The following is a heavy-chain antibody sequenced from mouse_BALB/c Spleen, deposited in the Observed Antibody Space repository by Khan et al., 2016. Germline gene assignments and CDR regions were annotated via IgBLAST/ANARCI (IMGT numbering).Heavy chain of an antibody. V-gene: IGHV3-2*02. D-gene: IGHD2-2*01. CDR2: ISYSGNL. CDR1: GYSITSDYT. J-gene: IGHJ3*01. CDR3: SRSGYDEEGFAF. Sequence: EVQLQESGPGLVKPSQSLSLTCTVTGYSITSDYTWNWIRQFPGNKLEWLGYISYSGNLNYNPSLKSRISITRDTSKNQFFRQLNSVTTDDTATYYCSRSGYDEEGFAFWGQGTLVTVSA.